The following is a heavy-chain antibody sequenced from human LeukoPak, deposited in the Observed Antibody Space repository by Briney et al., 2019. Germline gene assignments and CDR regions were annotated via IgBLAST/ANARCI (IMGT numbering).Heavy chain of an antibody. CDR1: GFTFSSYS. J-gene: IGHJ3*02. CDR3: ARPSSGSAFDI. CDR2: ISSSGSTI. D-gene: IGHD1-14*01. V-gene: IGHV3-48*02. Sequence: GGSLRLSCAASGFTFSSYSMNWVRQAPGKGLEWVSYISSSGSTIYYADSVKGRLTISRDNAKNSLYLQLSSLRDEDTAVYYCARPSSGSAFDIWGQGTMVTVSS.